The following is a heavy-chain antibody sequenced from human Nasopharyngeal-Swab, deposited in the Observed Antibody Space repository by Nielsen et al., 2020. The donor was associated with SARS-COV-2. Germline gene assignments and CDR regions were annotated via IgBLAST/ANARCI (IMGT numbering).Heavy chain of an antibody. CDR1: GFTASSNY. Sequence: GGSLRLSCAASGFTASSNYMSWVRQAPGKGLEWVSVIYSGGSTYYADSVKGRFTISRDNSKNTLYLQMNSLRAEDTAVYYCAREGYYYGMDVWGQGTTVTVSS. V-gene: IGHV3-53*01. J-gene: IGHJ6*02. CDR3: AREGYYYGMDV. CDR2: IYSGGST.